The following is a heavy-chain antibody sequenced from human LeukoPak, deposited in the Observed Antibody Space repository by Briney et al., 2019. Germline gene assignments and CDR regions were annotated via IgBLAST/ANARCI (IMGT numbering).Heavy chain of an antibody. CDR1: RGTFSSYA. Sequence: GASVKVSCKASRGTFSSYAISWVRQAPGQGLEWMGGIIPIFGTANYAQKFQGRVTITADESTSTAYMELSSLRSEDTAVYYCAFKGSGSYYTGYFDYWGQGTLVTVSS. CDR3: AFKGSGSYYTGYFDY. V-gene: IGHV1-69*13. CDR2: IIPIFGTA. J-gene: IGHJ4*02. D-gene: IGHD3-10*01.